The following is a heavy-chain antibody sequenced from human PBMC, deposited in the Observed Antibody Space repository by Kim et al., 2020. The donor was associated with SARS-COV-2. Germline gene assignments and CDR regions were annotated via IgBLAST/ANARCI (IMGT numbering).Heavy chain of an antibody. CDR3: ARMEPYYYDSSGYPFDY. J-gene: IGHJ4*02. CDR2: ISYDGSNK. D-gene: IGHD3-22*01. CDR1: GFTFSSYA. V-gene: IGHV3-30*04. Sequence: GGSLRLSCAASGFTFSSYAMHWVRQAPGKGLEWVAVISYDGSNKYYADSVKGRFTISRDNSKNTLYLQMNSLRAEDTAVYYCARMEPYYYDSSGYPFDYWGPGTLVTVSS.